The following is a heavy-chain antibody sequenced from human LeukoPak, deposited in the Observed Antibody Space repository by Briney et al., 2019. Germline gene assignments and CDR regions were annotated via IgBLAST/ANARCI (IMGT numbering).Heavy chain of an antibody. Sequence: PGGSLRLSCAASGFTFSSYGMHWVRQAPGKGLEWVAFIRNDGSNKNYADSVKGRFTISRDNAKNSLYLQMNSLRAEDTAVYYCARDEGSPYYYYYMDVWGKGTTVTVSS. CDR3: ARDEGSPYYYYYMDV. V-gene: IGHV3-30*02. CDR1: GFTFSSYG. CDR2: IRNDGSNK. J-gene: IGHJ6*03.